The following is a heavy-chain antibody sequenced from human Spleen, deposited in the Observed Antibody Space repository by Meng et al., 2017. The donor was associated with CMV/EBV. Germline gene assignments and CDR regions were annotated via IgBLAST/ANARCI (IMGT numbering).Heavy chain of an antibody. V-gene: IGHV3-48*04. J-gene: IGHJ6*02. D-gene: IGHD6-13*01. CDR3: AKRKYSSRYYDYYGVDV. CDR2: VSNSNSTV. Sequence: GGSLRLSCAASEFTFSIHSMNWVRQAPGKGLEWISYVSNSNSTVYYTDPVKGRFTISRDNAKNSLYLQMNSLRADDTAVYYCAKRKYSSRYYDYYGVDVWGQGTTVTVSS. CDR1: EFTFSIHS.